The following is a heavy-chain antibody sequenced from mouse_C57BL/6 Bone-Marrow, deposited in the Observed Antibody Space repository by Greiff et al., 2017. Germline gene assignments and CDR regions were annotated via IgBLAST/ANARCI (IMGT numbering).Heavy chain of an antibody. Sequence: QVQLQQPGAELVKPGASVKMSCKASGYTFTSYWITWVKQRPGQGLAWIGDIYPGSGSTNYNEKFKSKATLTVDTTSSTAYMQLSSLTSECSAVYYCAREDDGYSSWFADWGQGTLVTVSA. J-gene: IGHJ3*01. D-gene: IGHD2-3*01. V-gene: IGHV1-55*01. CDR2: IYPGSGST. CDR1: GYTFTSYW. CDR3: AREDDGYSSWFAD.